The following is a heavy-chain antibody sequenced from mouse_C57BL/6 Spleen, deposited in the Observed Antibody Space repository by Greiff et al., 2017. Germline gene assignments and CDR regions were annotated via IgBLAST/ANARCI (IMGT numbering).Heavy chain of an antibody. CDR2: IDPSDSET. Sequence: QVQLQQPGAELVRPGSSVKLSCKASGYTFTSYWMHWVKQRPIQGLEWIGNIDPSDSETHYNQKFKDKATLTVDKSSSTAYMQLSSLTSEDSAVYYCARGSYGSPFDYWGQGTTLTVSS. CDR1: GYTFTSYW. D-gene: IGHD1-1*01. CDR3: ARGSYGSPFDY. J-gene: IGHJ2*01. V-gene: IGHV1-52*01.